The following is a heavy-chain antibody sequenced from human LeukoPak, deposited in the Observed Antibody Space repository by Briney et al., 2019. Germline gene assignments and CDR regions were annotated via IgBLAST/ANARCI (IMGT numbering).Heavy chain of an antibody. CDR3: ARGVDDYVWGSYRAPHFDY. V-gene: IGHV1-69*13. J-gene: IGHJ4*02. Sequence: SVKVSCKATGGPFSSYAISWVRQAPGQGLEWMGGIIPMFGTANYAQKFQGRVTITADESTSTAYMELSSLRSEDTAVYYCARGVDDYVWGSYRAPHFDYWGQGTLVTVSS. D-gene: IGHD3-16*02. CDR2: IIPMFGTA. CDR1: GGPFSSYA.